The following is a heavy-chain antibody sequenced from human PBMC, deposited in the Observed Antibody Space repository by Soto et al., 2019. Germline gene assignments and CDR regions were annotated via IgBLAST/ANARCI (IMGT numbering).Heavy chain of an antibody. CDR2: LHSGGDT. J-gene: IGHJ6*02. Sequence: GGSLRLSCVASGIPVSSNYMTWVRQAPGKGLEWVSVLHSGGDTYYANSVKGRFTISRHDSTNTLYLQMNSLTPEDTAVYYCAREGLVLVPTTVNSDYYYYAMDVWGQGTTVTVSS. CDR1: GIPVSSNY. D-gene: IGHD2-2*01. V-gene: IGHV3-53*04. CDR3: AREGLVLVPTTVNSDYYYYAMDV.